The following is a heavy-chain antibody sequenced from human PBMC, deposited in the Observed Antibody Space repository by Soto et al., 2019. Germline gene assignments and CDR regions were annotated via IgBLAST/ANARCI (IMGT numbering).Heavy chain of an antibody. CDR1: GYTFTIYG. CDR2: ISAYNGNT. J-gene: IGHJ6*02. Sequence: ASVKVSCKASGYTFTIYGISWVLQAPGQGLEWMGWISAYNGNTNYAQKLQGRVTMTTDTSTSTAYMELRSLRSDDTAVYYCARDRYFDWLLYYYYYGMDVWGQGTTVTVSS. V-gene: IGHV1-18*01. D-gene: IGHD3-9*01. CDR3: ARDRYFDWLLYYYYYGMDV.